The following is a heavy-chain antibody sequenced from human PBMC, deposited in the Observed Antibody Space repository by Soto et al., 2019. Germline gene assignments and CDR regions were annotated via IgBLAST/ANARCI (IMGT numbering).Heavy chain of an antibody. V-gene: IGHV1-69*06. CDR1: GGTFSSYA. CDR2: IIPIFGTA. Sequence: QVQLVQSGAEVKKPGSSVKVSCKASGGTFSSYAISWVRQAPGQGLEWMGGIIPIFGTANYAQKFQGRVTITADKSTSTAYMELSSLRSEDTAVYYCARGCSSSSDYYYYGMDVWGQGTTVTVSS. CDR3: ARGCSSSSDYYYYGMDV. J-gene: IGHJ6*02. D-gene: IGHD6-6*01.